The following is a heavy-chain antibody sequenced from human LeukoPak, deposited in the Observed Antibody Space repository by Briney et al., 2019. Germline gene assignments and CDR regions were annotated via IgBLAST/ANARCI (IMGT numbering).Heavy chain of an antibody. CDR1: GFTFSTSA. V-gene: IGHV3-64D*09. CDR3: VGVRWFGGSNWLDP. Sequence: QTGGSLRLSGSASGFTFSTSAMHWVRQAPGKGLEYVSATSSSGGSTYYADSVKGRFTISRDNSKNTLHLQMSSLRAEDTAVYYCVGVRWFGGSNWLDPWGQGTLVTVSS. CDR2: TSSSGGST. D-gene: IGHD3-10*01. J-gene: IGHJ5*02.